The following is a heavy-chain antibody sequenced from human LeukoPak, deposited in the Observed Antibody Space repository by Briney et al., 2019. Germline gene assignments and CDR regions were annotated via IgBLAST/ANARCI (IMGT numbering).Heavy chain of an antibody. CDR3: ARRKSLRDYYYMDV. CDR2: INPNSGGT. J-gene: IGHJ6*03. V-gene: IGHV1-2*02. CDR1: GYTFTGYY. Sequence: ASVKVSCKASGYTFTGYYMHWVRQAPGQGLEWMGWINPNSGGTNYAQKFQGRVTMTRDTSISTAYMELSRLRSDDTAVYYCARRKSLRDYYYMDVWGKGTTVTISS.